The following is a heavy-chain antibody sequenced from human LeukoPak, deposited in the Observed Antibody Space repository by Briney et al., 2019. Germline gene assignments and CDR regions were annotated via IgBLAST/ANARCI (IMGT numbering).Heavy chain of an antibody. CDR2: IYYSGST. J-gene: IGHJ2*01. D-gene: IGHD2-2*01. CDR3: ARVSVEGTTWYFDL. Sequence: SQTLSLTCTVSGGSISSGGYYWSWIRQRPGKGLEWIGYIYYSGSTYYNPSLKSRVTISVDTSKNQFSLKLSSVTAADTAVYYCARVSVEGTTWYFDLWGRGTLVTVSS. V-gene: IGHV4-31*03. CDR1: GGSISSGGYY.